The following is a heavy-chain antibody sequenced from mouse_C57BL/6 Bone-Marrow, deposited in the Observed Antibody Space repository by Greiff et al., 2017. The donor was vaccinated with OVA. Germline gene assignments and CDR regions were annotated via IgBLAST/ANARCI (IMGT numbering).Heavy chain of an antibody. CDR2: IYPGSGST. CDR1: GYTFTSYW. V-gene: IGHV1-55*01. J-gene: IGHJ3*01. Sequence: QVQLQQPGAELVKPGASVKMSCKASGYTFTSYWITWVKQRPGQGLEWIGDIYPGSGSTNYNEKLKSKATLTVDTSSSTAYMQLSSLTSEDSAVYYCAREDDYDGKRLAYWGQGTLVTVSA. D-gene: IGHD2-4*01. CDR3: AREDDYDGKRLAY.